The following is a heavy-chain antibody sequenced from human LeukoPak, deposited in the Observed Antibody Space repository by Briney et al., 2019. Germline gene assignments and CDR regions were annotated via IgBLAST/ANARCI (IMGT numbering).Heavy chain of an antibody. Sequence: ASVKVSGKASGYTFTSYGISWVRQAPGQGLEWMGWISAYNGNTNYAQKLQGRVTMTTDTSTSTAYMELRSLRSDGTAVYYCARDVWQQLVRGEYFQHWGQGTLVTVSS. CDR1: GYTFTSYG. V-gene: IGHV1-18*01. J-gene: IGHJ1*01. CDR2: ISAYNGNT. CDR3: ARDVWQQLVRGEYFQH. D-gene: IGHD6-13*01.